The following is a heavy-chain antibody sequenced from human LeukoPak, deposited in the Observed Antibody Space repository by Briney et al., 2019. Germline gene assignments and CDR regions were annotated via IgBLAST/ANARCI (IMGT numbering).Heavy chain of an antibody. Sequence: GASVKVSCKASGYTFTSYHMHWVRQAPGQGLEWMGKINLSGGSTTYAQKFQGRVTMTRDTSTSTAYMELRSLRSDDTAVYYCARDGLMVRGAQYYYYGMDVWGQGTTVTVSS. V-gene: IGHV1-46*01. CDR1: GYTFTSYH. CDR3: ARDGLMVRGAQYYYYGMDV. D-gene: IGHD3-10*01. J-gene: IGHJ6*02. CDR2: INLSGGST.